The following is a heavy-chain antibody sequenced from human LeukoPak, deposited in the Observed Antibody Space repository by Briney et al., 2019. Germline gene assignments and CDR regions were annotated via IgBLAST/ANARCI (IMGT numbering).Heavy chain of an antibody. V-gene: IGHV1-2*02. Sequence: ASVKVSCKASGYTFTGYYMHWVRQAPGQGLEWMGWINPNSGGTNYAQKFQGRVTMTRDTSNSTAYMELSRLRSDDTAVYYCARGKEPPYYYYYMDGGGKGTTVTISS. J-gene: IGHJ6*03. CDR1: GYTFTGYY. CDR2: INPNSGGT. CDR3: ARGKEPPYYYYYMDG. D-gene: IGHD1-14*01.